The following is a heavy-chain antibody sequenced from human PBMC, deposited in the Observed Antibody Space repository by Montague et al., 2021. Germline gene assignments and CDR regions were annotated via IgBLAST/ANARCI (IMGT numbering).Heavy chain of an antibody. D-gene: IGHD1-26*01. J-gene: IGHJ3*01. Sequence: SETLSLTCTVSGDSMTTYKWNWIRQPPGKGLEWIGYIYSSGNTNYNPSLKSRVTISVDTSRNQFSLEVSSVTAADTAMYYCAREWSGLDFWGHGTMVTVSS. CDR2: IYSSGNT. CDR3: AREWSGLDF. V-gene: IGHV4-59*01. CDR1: GDSMTTYK.